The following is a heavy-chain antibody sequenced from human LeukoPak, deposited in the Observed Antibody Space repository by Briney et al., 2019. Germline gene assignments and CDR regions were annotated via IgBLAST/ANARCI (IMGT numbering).Heavy chain of an antibody. D-gene: IGHD3-9*01. CDR2: ISGSGGST. Sequence: GGSLRLSCAASGFTFSSYAMSWVRQAPGKGLEWVSAISGSGGSTYYADSVKGRFTISRDNSKNTLYLQMNSLRAEDTAVYYCTTDRLALGYFDYWGQGTLVTVSS. J-gene: IGHJ4*02. V-gene: IGHV3-23*01. CDR3: TTDRLALGYFDY. CDR1: GFTFSSYA.